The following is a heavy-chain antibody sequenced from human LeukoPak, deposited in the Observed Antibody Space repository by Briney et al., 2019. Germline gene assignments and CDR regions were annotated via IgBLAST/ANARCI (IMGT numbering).Heavy chain of an antibody. CDR3: ARDRAALPTVTRGNNWFDP. J-gene: IGHJ5*02. Sequence: SGGSLRLSCAASGFTFSSYWMHWVRQAPGKGLVWVSRINTDGSSTSYADSVKGRFTISRDNAKNTLYLQMNSLRAEDTAVYYCARDRAALPTVTRGNNWFDPWGQGTLVTVSS. CDR2: INTDGSST. D-gene: IGHD4-11*01. CDR1: GFTFSSYW. V-gene: IGHV3-74*01.